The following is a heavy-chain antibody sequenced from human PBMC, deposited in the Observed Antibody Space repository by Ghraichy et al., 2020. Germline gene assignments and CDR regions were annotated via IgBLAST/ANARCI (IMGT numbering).Heavy chain of an antibody. V-gene: IGHV3-23*01. Sequence: GESLNISCAASGFTFSSYAMSWVRQAPGKGLEWVSAISGSGGSTYYADSVKGRFTISRDNSKNTLYLQMNSLRAEDTAVYYCAKTDIVGATNYYYGMDVWGQGTTVTVSS. CDR1: GFTFSSYA. CDR2: ISGSGGST. CDR3: AKTDIVGATNYYYGMDV. J-gene: IGHJ6*02. D-gene: IGHD1-26*01.